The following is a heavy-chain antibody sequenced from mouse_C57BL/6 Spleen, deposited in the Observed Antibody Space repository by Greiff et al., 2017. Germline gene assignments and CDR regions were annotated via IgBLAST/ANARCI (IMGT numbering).Heavy chain of an antibody. Sequence: EVQVVESGPELVKPGASVKISCKASGYSFTGYYMNWVKQSPEKSLEWIGEINPSTGGTTYNQKFKAKATLTVDKSSSTAYMQLKSLTSEDSAVYYCARKGLDGYDEDYWGQGTTLTVSS. D-gene: IGHD2-2*01. CDR1: GYSFTGYY. V-gene: IGHV1-42*01. CDR3: ARKGLDGYDEDY. CDR2: INPSTGGT. J-gene: IGHJ2*01.